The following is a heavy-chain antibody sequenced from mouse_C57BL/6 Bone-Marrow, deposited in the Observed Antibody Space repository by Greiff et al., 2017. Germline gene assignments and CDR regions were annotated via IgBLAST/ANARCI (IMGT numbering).Heavy chain of an antibody. CDR1: GFTFSDYG. CDR2: ISSGSSTI. V-gene: IGHV5-17*01. CDR3: ARGDYAYEGAWFAY. D-gene: IGHD2-2*01. Sequence: DVQLVESGGGLVKPGGSLTLSCAASGFTFSDYGMHWVRQAPETGLKWVAYISSGSSTIYYTDTVKGRFTISRANAKNTLFLQMTSLRSEDTAMYYCARGDYAYEGAWFAYWGQGTLVTVSA. J-gene: IGHJ3*01.